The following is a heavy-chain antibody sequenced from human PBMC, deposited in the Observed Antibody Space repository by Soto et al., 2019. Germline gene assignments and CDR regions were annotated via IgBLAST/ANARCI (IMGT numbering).Heavy chain of an antibody. D-gene: IGHD3-10*01. CDR1: GGSFRNYY. CDR2: VNHSGEA. Sequence: SETLSLTCGVYGGSFRNYYWIWVRQPPGKGLEWIGEVNHSGEATYNPSLQSRITIPLDTSNNQFSLKMTSVTAADTAMYFCTRAEGFRRPCFNPWGKGPRSPSPQ. J-gene: IGHJ5*02. CDR3: TRAEGFRRPCFNP. V-gene: IGHV4-34*01.